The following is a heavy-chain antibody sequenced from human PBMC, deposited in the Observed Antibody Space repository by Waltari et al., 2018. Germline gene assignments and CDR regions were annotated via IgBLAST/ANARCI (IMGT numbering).Heavy chain of an antibody. CDR1: GFSLSTSGVG. CDR3: AHSGVLWFGELFAFDI. J-gene: IGHJ3*02. D-gene: IGHD3-10*01. V-gene: IGHV2-5*01. Sequence: QITLKESGPTLVKPTQTLTLTCTFSGFSLSTSGVGVGWIRQPPGKALVWLALIYWNDDKRYSPSLKSRLTITKDTSKNQVVLTMTNMDPVDTATYYCAHSGVLWFGELFAFDIWGQGTMVTVSS. CDR2: IYWNDDK.